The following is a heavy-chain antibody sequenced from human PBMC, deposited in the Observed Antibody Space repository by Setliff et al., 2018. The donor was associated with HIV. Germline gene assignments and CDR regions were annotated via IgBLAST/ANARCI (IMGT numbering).Heavy chain of an antibody. CDR2: INPSGGGT. J-gene: IGHJ4*02. V-gene: IGHV1-46*01. CDR3: VRGMTSYDSSGYSIPYYFDY. Sequence: ASVKVSCKASGYSFTNYYMNWVRQAPGQGLEWMGIINPSGGGTTYAQKFQGRVTMTRDTSTDTLYMDLSSLTSEDTAVYYCVRGMTSYDSSGYSIPYYFDYWGQGTLVTVSS. D-gene: IGHD3-22*01. CDR1: GYSFTNYY.